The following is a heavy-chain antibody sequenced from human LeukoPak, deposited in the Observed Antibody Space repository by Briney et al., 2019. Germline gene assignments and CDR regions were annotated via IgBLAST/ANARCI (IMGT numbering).Heavy chain of an antibody. CDR2: ISGSGGST. CDR1: GFTFSGYA. CDR3: AKGGDIVVVPAAPVLEFDP. V-gene: IGHV3-23*01. J-gene: IGHJ5*02. Sequence: PGRSLRLSCAASGFTFSGYAMSWVRQAPGKGLEWVSAISGSGGSTYYADSVKGRFTISRDNSKNTLYLQMNSLRAEDTAVYYCAKGGDIVVVPAAPVLEFDPWGQGTLVTVSS. D-gene: IGHD2-2*01.